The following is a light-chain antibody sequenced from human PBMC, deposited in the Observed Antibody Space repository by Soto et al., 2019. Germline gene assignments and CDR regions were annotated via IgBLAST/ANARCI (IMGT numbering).Light chain of an antibody. J-gene: IGKJ5*01. Sequence: AIRMTQSPSSLSASTGDIVTINFRASQGISSYLAWYQQKPGKAPKLLIYAASSLQSGVPSRFSGSGSGTDFTLTISSLQPEDFATYYCQQLHDYPITFGQGTRLEIK. CDR1: QGISSY. CDR3: QQLHDYPIT. V-gene: IGKV1-8*01. CDR2: AAS.